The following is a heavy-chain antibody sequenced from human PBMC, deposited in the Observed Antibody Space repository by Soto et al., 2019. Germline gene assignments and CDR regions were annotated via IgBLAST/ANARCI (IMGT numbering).Heavy chain of an antibody. CDR3: ARRYSSGFDY. CDR1: GGSISSGGYY. V-gene: IGHV4-61*08. D-gene: IGHD6-19*01. Sequence: PSETLSLTCAVSGGSISSGGYYWSWIRQPPGKGLEWIGYIYYSGSTNYNPSLKSRVTISVDTSKNQFSLKLSSVTAADTAVYYCARRYSSGFDYWGQGTLVTVS. CDR2: IYYSGST. J-gene: IGHJ4*02.